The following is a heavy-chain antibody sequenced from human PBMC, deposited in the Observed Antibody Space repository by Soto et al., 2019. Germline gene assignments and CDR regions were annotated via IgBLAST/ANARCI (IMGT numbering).Heavy chain of an antibody. CDR3: ARRGNWGEFDY. V-gene: IGHV6-1*01. CDR1: GDSVSSSTAA. CDR2: TYYRSKWYY. Sequence: QTLSLTCAISGDSVSSSTAAWNWIRQSPSGGLEWLGRTYYRSKWYYDYAISVKSRITINPDTSKNQFSLQLNSVTPEDTAVYYCARRGNWGEFDYWGQGALVTVSS. J-gene: IGHJ4*02. D-gene: IGHD7-27*01.